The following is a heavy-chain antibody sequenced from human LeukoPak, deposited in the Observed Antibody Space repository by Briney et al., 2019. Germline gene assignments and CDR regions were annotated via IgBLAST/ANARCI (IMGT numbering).Heavy chain of an antibody. V-gene: IGHV4-39*07. CDR2: LFYSGST. J-gene: IGHJ4*02. Sequence: SETLSLTCTVSGDSIKSNKYYWGWIRQPPGKGLEWIGSLFYSGSTNYNPSLKSRVTISVDTSNNQFSLNLDSVTAADTAVYYCASLTVTTADYWGQGTLVTVSS. CDR3: ASLTVTTADY. CDR1: GDSIKSNKYY. D-gene: IGHD4-17*01.